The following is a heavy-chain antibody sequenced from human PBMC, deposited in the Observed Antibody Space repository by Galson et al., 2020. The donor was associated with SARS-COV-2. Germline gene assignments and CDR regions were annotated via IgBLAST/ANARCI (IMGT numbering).Heavy chain of an antibody. CDR2: INWNGDST. CDR3: ARARFNWNYISFDP. J-gene: IGHJ5*02. D-gene: IGHD1-7*01. V-gene: IGHV3-20*01. CDR1: GFTFDDYD. Sequence: GGSLRLSCTTSGFTFDDYDMTWVRQVPGKGVEWVSGINWNGDSTGYADSVKGRFTISRDNAKNSLYLEMSSLRADDSALYHCARARFNWNYISFDPWGQGTLVTVSS.